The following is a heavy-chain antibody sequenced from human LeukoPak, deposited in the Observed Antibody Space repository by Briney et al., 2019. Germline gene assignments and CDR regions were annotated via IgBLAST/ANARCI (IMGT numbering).Heavy chain of an antibody. CDR2: INHSGST. Sequence: SETLSLTCAVYGGSFSGYYWSWIRQPPGKGLEWIGGINHSGSTNYNPSLKSRVTISVDTSKNQFSLKLSSVTAADTAVYYCARARRRRDGYNVGYYYGMDVWGQGTTVTVSS. V-gene: IGHV4-34*01. J-gene: IGHJ6*02. D-gene: IGHD5-24*01. CDR3: ARARRRRDGYNVGYYYGMDV. CDR1: GGSFSGYY.